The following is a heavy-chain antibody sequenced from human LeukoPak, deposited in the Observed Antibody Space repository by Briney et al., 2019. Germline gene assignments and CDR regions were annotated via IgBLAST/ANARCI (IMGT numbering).Heavy chain of an antibody. CDR3: ARDRIAAALDYYMDV. J-gene: IGHJ6*03. V-gene: IGHV4-61*02. D-gene: IGHD6-13*01. CDR2: IYTSGST. Sequence: SQTLSLTCTVPGGSISSGSYYWSCIRQPAGKGLEWIGRIYTSGSTNYNPSLKSRVTISVDTSKNQFSLKLSSVTAADTAVYYCARDRIAAALDYYMDVWGKGTTVTVSS. CDR1: GGSISSGSYY.